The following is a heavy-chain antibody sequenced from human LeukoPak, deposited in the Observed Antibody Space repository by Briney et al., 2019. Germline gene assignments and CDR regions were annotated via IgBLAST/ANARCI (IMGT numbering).Heavy chain of an antibody. D-gene: IGHD5-12*01. Sequence: GGSLRLSCAASGFSFSTYWMSWDRQTPGKGLEWVANIKEDGSKDYYVDSVKGRFTISRDNAKNSLYLQMNSLRVEDSAVYYCARDAGGYDSWGQGTLVTVSS. CDR3: ARDAGGYDS. J-gene: IGHJ5*01. CDR1: GFSFSTYW. V-gene: IGHV3-7*01. CDR2: IKEDGSKD.